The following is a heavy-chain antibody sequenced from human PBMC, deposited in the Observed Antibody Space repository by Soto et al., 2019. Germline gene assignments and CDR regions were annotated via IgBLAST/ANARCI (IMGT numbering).Heavy chain of an antibody. V-gene: IGHV3-23*01. CDR2: ISGSGGTT. CDR1: GFTFNNYA. Sequence: EVQLLESGGGLVQPGGSLRLSCAASGFTFNNYAMSWVRQAPGEGLEWVSAISGSGGTTYYAESAKGRFTISRDNSKNTLYLQMNNLRAEDTAIYYCAKVLVGTGGSSGWPWYFDCWGQGGLVAVSS. CDR3: AKVLVGTGGSSGWPWYFDC. J-gene: IGHJ4*02. D-gene: IGHD6-25*01.